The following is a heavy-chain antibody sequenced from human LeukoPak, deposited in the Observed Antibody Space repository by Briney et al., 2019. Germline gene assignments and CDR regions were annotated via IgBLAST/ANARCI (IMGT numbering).Heavy chain of an antibody. CDR3: AGGSGFDY. CDR2: FYSGGIT. V-gene: IGHV3-NL1*01. J-gene: IGHJ4*02. D-gene: IGHD3-10*01. CDR1: GFTFSSYG. Sequence: GRSLRLSCAASGFTFSSYGMHWVRQAPGKGLEWVSVFYSGGITYYAESVKGRFTISRHNSKNTLYLQMNSLRPEDTAVYYCAGGSGFDYWGQGTLVTVSS.